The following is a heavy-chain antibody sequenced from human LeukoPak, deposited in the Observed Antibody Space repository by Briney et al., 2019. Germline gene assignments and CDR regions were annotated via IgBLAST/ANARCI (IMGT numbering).Heavy chain of an antibody. CDR1: GFTFSSYE. D-gene: IGHD3-9*01. Sequence: GGSLRLSCAASGFTFSSYEMNWVRQAPGKGLEWVSYISSSGSTIYYADSVRGRFTISKDKAKNSLYLQMNSQRAEDTAVYYYERANNFDWAPDGMDVWGKGTTVTVSS. V-gene: IGHV3-48*03. J-gene: IGHJ6*04. CDR3: ERANNFDWAPDGMDV. CDR2: ISSSGSTI.